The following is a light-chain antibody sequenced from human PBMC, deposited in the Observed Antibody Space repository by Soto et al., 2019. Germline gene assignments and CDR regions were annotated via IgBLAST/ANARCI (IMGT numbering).Light chain of an antibody. CDR1: SSNIGSNT. CDR3: PAWDASLMV. V-gene: IGLV1-44*01. Sequence: QSVLTQPPSASGTPGQRVTISCSGSSSNIGSNTVNWYQQLPGTAPKLLIYSNNQRPSGVPDRFSGSKSGTSASLANSGLQSEEEADYYCPAWDASLMVFGGGSELTV. J-gene: IGLJ2*01. CDR2: SNN.